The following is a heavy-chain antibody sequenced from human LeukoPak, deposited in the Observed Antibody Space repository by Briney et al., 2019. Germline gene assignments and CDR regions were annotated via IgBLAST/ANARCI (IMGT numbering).Heavy chain of an antibody. Sequence: GASVKVSCKASGGTFISYAISWVRQAPGQGLEWMGGIIPIFGTANYAQKFQGRVTITADESPSTGYMELSSLRSEDTAVYYCASKRGYSYGLDYWGQGTLVTVSS. V-gene: IGHV1-69*13. CDR2: IIPIFGTA. CDR3: ASKRGYSYGLDY. J-gene: IGHJ4*02. CDR1: GGTFISYA. D-gene: IGHD5-18*01.